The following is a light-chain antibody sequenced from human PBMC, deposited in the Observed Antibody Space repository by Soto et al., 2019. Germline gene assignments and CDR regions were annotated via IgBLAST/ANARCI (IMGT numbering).Light chain of an antibody. V-gene: IGKV3-20*01. CDR3: QHYRSSPLT. CDR1: QSVDSGD. Sequence: VLTQSPGTLSLSPGERATLFCRAGQSVDSGDLAWYQQKPGQAPRLLIYGASSRATGIPDRFSGGGSGTDFTLTISSLEPEDVAVYYCQHYRSSPLTFGGGTKVDIK. J-gene: IGKJ4*01. CDR2: GAS.